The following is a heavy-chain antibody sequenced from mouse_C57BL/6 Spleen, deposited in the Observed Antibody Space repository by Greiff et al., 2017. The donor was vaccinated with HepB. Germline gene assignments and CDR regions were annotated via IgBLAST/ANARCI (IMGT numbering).Heavy chain of an antibody. V-gene: IGHV3-6*01. CDR2: ISYDGSN. D-gene: IGHD2-4*01. CDR1: GYSITSGYY. J-gene: IGHJ2*01. CDR3: ARRGDYDYDVDYYDY. Sequence: EVKLQESGPGLVKPSQSLSLTCSVTGYSITSGYYWNWIRQFPGNKLEWMGYISYDGSNNYNPSLKNRISITRDTSKNQFFLKLNSVTTEDTATYYCARRGDYDYDVDYYDYWGQGTTLTVSS.